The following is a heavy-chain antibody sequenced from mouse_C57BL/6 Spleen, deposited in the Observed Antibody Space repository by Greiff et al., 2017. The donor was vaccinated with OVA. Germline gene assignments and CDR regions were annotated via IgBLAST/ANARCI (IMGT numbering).Heavy chain of an antibody. Sequence: EVQLQQSGPELVKPGASVKISCKASGYSFTGYYMNWVKQSPEKSLEWIGEINPSTGGTTYNQKFKDKATLTVYKSYSTAYMQLKSLPAEDSAVYYCARSDYGSSYRYIDVWGKGTTVTVSS. V-gene: IGHV1-42*01. CDR3: ARSDYGSSYRYIDV. D-gene: IGHD1-1*01. J-gene: IGHJ1*03. CDR1: GYSFTGYY. CDR2: INPSTGGT.